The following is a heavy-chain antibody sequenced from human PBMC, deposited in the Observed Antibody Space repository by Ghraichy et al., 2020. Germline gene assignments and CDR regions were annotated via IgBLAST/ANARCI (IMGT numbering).Heavy chain of an antibody. D-gene: IGHD3-10*01. CDR1: GFTFSSYA. J-gene: IGHJ6*02. CDR3: AKTPMVRGQDYYYYGMDV. Sequence: GGSLRLSCAASGFTFSSYAMSWVRQAPGKGLEWVSAISGIGGSTYYADSVKGRFTISRDNSKNTLYLQMNSLRAEDTAVYYCAKTPMVRGQDYYYYGMDVWGQGTTVTVSS. CDR2: ISGIGGST. V-gene: IGHV3-23*01.